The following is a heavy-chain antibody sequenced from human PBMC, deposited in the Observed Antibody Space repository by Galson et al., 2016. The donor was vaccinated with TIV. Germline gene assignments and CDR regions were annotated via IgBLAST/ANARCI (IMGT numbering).Heavy chain of an antibody. J-gene: IGHJ4*02. D-gene: IGHD6-13*01. Sequence: ETLSLTCTVSGDSISNYYWSWIRQPPGKGLEWNGYIYYSGSTNYSPSLKSRVTISRDTSKNQFSLKLSSVTAADTAVYYCARQSGYGSSWFPYYFDYWGQGTLVTVSS. CDR1: GDSISNYY. CDR3: ARQSGYGSSWFPYYFDY. V-gene: IGHV4-59*08. CDR2: IYYSGST.